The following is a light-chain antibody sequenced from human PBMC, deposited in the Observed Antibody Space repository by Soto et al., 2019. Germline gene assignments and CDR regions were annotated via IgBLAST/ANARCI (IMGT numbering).Light chain of an antibody. V-gene: IGKV3-15*01. CDR2: GAS. CDR1: QSVSSN. Sequence: EIVMTQSPATLSVSPGERATLSCRASQSVSSNLAWYQQKPGQAPRLLIYGASTRATVIPARFSGSGSGTEFTLTISSLQSEDFAVYYCQQYNNWQGTFGQGT. CDR3: QQYNNWQGT. J-gene: IGKJ1*01.